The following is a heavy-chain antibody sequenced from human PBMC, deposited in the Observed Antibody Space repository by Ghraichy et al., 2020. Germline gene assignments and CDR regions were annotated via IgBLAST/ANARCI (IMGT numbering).Heavy chain of an antibody. J-gene: IGHJ6*02. D-gene: IGHD6-19*01. CDR2: IYSGGST. CDR1: GFTVSSNY. V-gene: IGHV3-53*01. Sequence: GGSLRLSCAASGFTVSSNYMSWVRQAPGKGLEWVSVIYSGGSTYYADSVKGRFTISRDNSKNTLYLQMNSLRAEDTAVYYCARVPIAVADKDYYYGMDVWGQGTTVTVSS. CDR3: ARVPIAVADKDYYYGMDV.